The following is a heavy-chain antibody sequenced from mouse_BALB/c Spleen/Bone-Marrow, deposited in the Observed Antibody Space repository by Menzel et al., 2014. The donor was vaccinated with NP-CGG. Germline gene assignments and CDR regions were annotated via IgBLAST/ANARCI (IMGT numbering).Heavy chain of an antibody. Sequence: LVKTGASVKISCKASGYSFTGYYMHWVKQSHGKSLEWIGYISCYDGATSYNQKFKGKATFTVDTSSSTAYMQFNSLTSEDSAVYYCARTEYYRYDGAMDYWGQGTSVTVSS. D-gene: IGHD2-14*01. CDR2: ISCYDGAT. CDR1: GYSFTGYY. J-gene: IGHJ4*01. V-gene: IGHV1S34*01. CDR3: ARTEYYRYDGAMDY.